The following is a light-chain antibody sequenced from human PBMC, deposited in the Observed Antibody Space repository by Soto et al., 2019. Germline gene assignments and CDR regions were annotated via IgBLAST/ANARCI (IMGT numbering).Light chain of an antibody. CDR3: QSYDSSNLV. CDR2: EDN. V-gene: IGLV6-57*04. Sequence: FMLTQPHSVSESPGKTVTISCTRSSGSIASNYVQWYQQRPGSAPTTVIYEDNQRPSGVPDRFSGSIDRSSNSASLTISGLKTEDEADYYCQSYDSSNLVFGGGTKVTVL. J-gene: IGLJ2*01. CDR1: SGSIASNY.